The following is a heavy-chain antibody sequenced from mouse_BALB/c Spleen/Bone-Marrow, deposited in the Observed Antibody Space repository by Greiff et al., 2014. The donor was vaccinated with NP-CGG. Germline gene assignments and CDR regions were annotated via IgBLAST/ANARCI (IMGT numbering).Heavy chain of an antibody. J-gene: IGHJ1*01. D-gene: IGHD1-1*01. V-gene: IGHV14-3*02. Sequence: LLESGAELVKPGASVKLSCTASGFNIKDTYMHWVKQRPEQGLEWIGRIDPANGNTKYDPKFQGKATITADTSSNTAYLQLSSLTSEDTAVYYCARGYGSSYGTGYFDVWGAGTTVTVSS. CDR3: ARGYGSSYGTGYFDV. CDR1: GFNIKDTY. CDR2: IDPANGNT.